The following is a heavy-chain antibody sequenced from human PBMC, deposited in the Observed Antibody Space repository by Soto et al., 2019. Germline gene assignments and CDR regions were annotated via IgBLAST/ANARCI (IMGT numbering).Heavy chain of an antibody. D-gene: IGHD3-22*01. V-gene: IGHV3-21*01. CDR3: ARDCLGYYDSSGYFSCGMDV. J-gene: IGHJ6*02. Sequence: PGGSLRLSCAASGFTFSSYSMNWVRKATGKGLEWVSSISSSSSYIYYADSVKGRFTISRDNAKNSLYLQMNSLRAEDTAVYYCARDCLGYYDSSGYFSCGMDVWGQGTTVTVSS. CDR1: GFTFSSYS. CDR2: ISSSSSYI.